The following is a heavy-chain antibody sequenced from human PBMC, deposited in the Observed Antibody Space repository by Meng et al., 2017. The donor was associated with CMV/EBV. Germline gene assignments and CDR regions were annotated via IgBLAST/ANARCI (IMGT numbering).Heavy chain of an antibody. CDR3: ARSTVTRRGPGAPNYYYYGMDV. J-gene: IGHJ6*02. Sequence: SVKVSCKASGGTFSSYAISWVRQAPGQGLEWMGGIIPILGIANYAQKFQGRVTITADKSTSTAYMELSSPRSEDTAVYYCARSTVTRRGPGAPNYYYYGMDVWGQGTTVTVSS. V-gene: IGHV1-69*10. CDR2: IIPILGIA. CDR1: GGTFSSYA. D-gene: IGHD4-11*01.